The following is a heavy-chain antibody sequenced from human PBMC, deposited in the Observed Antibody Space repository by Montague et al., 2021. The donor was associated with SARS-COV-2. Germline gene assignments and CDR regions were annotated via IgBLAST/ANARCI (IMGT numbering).Heavy chain of an antibody. CDR2: IDYSGST. D-gene: IGHD3-22*01. Sequence: TLSLTCTVSGGSISSGGYYWSWIRQHPGKGLEWIGYIDYSGSTYYNRCLKSRVTISVDTSKNQFSLKLSSVTAADTAVYYCARATRAIVVLNWFDPWGQGTLATVSS. V-gene: IGHV4-31*03. CDR3: ARATRAIVVLNWFDP. J-gene: IGHJ5*02. CDR1: GGSISSGGYY.